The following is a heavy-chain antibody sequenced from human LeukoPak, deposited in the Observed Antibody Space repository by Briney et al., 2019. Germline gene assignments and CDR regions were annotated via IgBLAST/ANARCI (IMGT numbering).Heavy chain of an antibody. CDR3: AKLGSWYRKNWFDP. CDR2: ISYSGST. J-gene: IGHJ5*02. V-gene: IGHV4-59*12. D-gene: IGHD6-13*01. CDR1: SGSITSYF. Sequence: SETLSLTYTVSSGSITSYFRSWIRQPPGKGLEWIGYISYSGSTNYNPSLKSRVTISIDTSKKHFSLKLSSVTAADTAVYYCAKLGSWYRKNWFDPWGQGTLVTVSS.